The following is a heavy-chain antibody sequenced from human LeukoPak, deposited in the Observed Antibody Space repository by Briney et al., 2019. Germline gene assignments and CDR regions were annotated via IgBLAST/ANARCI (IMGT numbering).Heavy chain of an antibody. Sequence: SETLSLTCTVSGGSISGFYWSWIRQAPGRGLEWIGYIHYSGSTNYSPSLNSRVTISVDTSKNQFSLKLSSVSAADTAVYYCARDSSGYDSSWYFDFWGRGTLVTVSS. V-gene: IGHV4-59*01. J-gene: IGHJ2*01. CDR2: IHYSGST. D-gene: IGHD3-9*01. CDR3: ARDSSGYDSSWYFDF. CDR1: GGSISGFY.